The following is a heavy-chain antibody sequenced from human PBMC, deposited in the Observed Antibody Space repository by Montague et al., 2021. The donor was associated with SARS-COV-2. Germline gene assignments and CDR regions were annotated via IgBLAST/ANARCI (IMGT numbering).Heavy chain of an antibody. V-gene: IGHV4-59*13. CDR1: GGSISSYY. CDR3: AREFDY. CDR2: IYYSGST. J-gene: IGHJ4*02. Sequence: SETLSLTCTVSGGSISSYYWSWIRQPPGKGLVWIGYIYYSGSTNYNPSLKSRVTISVDTSKNQFSLKLSSVTAADTAVYYCAREFDYWGRGTLVTVSS.